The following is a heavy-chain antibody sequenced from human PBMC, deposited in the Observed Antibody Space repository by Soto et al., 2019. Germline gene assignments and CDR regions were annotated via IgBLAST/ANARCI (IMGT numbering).Heavy chain of an antibody. J-gene: IGHJ4*02. V-gene: IGHV4-59*08. Sequence: QVQLQESGPGLVKPSETLSLTCTVSGGSINSYYWSWIRQPPGKGLEWIGYIYYSGSTNYNPSLKSRVTISVDTSKNRFSLRLSSVTAADTAVYYCARHGTDFSSAWDVFSFDYWGQGTLVTVSS. CDR1: GGSINSYY. CDR2: IYYSGST. CDR3: ARHGTDFSSAWDVFSFDY. D-gene: IGHD6-19*01.